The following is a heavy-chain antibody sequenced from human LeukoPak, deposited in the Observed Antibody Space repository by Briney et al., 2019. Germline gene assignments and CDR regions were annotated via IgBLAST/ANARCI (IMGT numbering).Heavy chain of an antibody. V-gene: IGHV4-34*01. J-gene: IGHJ6*03. D-gene: IGHD6-6*01. CDR1: GGSLSAFY. CDR3: ATTGGSSSDYYYMHV. CDR2: INHSGDT. Sequence: SETLSLTCAVYGGSLSAFYWSWIRQPPGKGLEWIGEINHSGDTNYNPSLKSRVSIPVDTSKRQFSLKLTSVTTADTAVYYCATTGGSSSDYYYMHVWGKGTTVTVSS.